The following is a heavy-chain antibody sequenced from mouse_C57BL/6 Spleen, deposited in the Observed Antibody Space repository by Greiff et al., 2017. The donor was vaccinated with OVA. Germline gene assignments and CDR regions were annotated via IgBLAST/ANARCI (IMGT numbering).Heavy chain of an antibody. CDR3: ARGTGAYYCDY. D-gene: IGHD4-1*01. CDR2: ISYDGSN. CDR1: GYSITSGYY. Sequence: EVQLQESGPGLVKPSQSLSLTCSVTGYSITSGYYWNWIRQFPGNKLEWMGYISYDGSNNYNPSLKNRISITRDTSKNQFFLKLNSVTTEDTATYDCARGTGAYYCDYWGQGTTLTGSS. V-gene: IGHV3-6*01. J-gene: IGHJ2*01.